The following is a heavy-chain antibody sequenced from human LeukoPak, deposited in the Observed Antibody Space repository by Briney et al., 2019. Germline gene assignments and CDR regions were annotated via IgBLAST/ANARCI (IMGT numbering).Heavy chain of an antibody. CDR1: GFTVSSNS. CDR3: ARDGSDGFAY. CDR2: LYSGGNT. Sequence: GGSLRLSCAASGFTVSSNSMSWVRQAPGKGLEWVSVLYSGGNTYYADSVKGRFTISRDNSKNTLYLQMNSLRTEDTAVYYCARDGSDGFAYWGQGTLVTVSS. J-gene: IGHJ4*02. V-gene: IGHV3-53*01.